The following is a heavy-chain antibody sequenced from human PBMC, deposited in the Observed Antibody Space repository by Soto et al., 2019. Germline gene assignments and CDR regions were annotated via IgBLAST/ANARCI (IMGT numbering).Heavy chain of an antibody. CDR3: ARDSRGGAARRPTFYY. D-gene: IGHD6-6*01. CDR1: GFTFSSFE. J-gene: IGHJ4*02. CDR2: IGRSGETI. V-gene: IGHV3-48*03. Sequence: GGSLRLSCVGSGFTFSSFEVNWVRQTPGKGLEWLSYIGRSGETIYYADSVKGRFTISRGNAKSSLFLQMTGLRDEDTGIYYCARDSRGGAARRPTFYYWGRGTLVTVSS.